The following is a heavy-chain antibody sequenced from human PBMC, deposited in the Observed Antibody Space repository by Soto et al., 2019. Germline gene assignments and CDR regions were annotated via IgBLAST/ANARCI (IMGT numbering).Heavy chain of an antibody. J-gene: IGHJ3*02. CDR1: GFTFSSYW. CDR3: ARVRRRGDGDYDTMRDDAFDI. Sequence: GGSLRLSCAASGFTFSSYWMHWVRQAPGKGLVWVSRINSDGSSTSYADSVKGRFTISRDNAKNTLYLQMNSLRAEDTAVYYCARVRRRGDGDYDTMRDDAFDIWGQGTMVTVSS. D-gene: IGHD4-17*01. V-gene: IGHV3-74*01. CDR2: INSDGSST.